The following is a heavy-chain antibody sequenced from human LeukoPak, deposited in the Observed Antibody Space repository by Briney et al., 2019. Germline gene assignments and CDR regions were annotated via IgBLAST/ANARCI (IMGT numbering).Heavy chain of an antibody. CDR1: GGSVSSGRYY. D-gene: IGHD6-13*01. V-gene: IGHV4-61*01. CDR3: ARGQIPGIAAS. Sequence: PSETLSLTCTVCGGSVSSGRYYWSWIRQPPGKGLEWIGYFYYSGSTNYNPSLKSRVTISVDTSKNQFSLKLSSVTAADTAVYYCARGQIPGIAASWGQGTLVTVSS. J-gene: IGHJ4*02. CDR2: FYYSGST.